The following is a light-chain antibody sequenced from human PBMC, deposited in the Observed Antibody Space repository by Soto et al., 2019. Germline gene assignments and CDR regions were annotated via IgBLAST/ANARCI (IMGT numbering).Light chain of an antibody. CDR1: SGDVGGYNL. J-gene: IGLJ1*01. V-gene: IGLV2-23*02. CDR2: EVT. Sequence: QSVLTQPASVSGSPGQSITIPCTGTSGDVGGYNLVSWYQQHPGKAPKLMIYEVTERPSGGSNRFSGSKSGNTASLTISGLQPDDEADYYCCSYAGNSEVFGTGTKVTVL. CDR3: CSYAGNSEV.